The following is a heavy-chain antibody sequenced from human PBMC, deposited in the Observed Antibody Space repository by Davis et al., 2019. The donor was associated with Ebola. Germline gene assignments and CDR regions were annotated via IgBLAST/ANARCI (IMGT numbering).Heavy chain of an antibody. CDR3: ARDHIAVAGTDYYYGMDV. Sequence: GESLKISCAASGFTVSSNYMSWVRQAPGKGLEWVSVIYSGGSTYYADSVKGRFTISRDNSKNTLYLQMNSLRAEDTAVYYWARDHIAVAGTDYYYGMDVWGQGTTVTVSS. D-gene: IGHD6-19*01. CDR1: GFTVSSNY. CDR2: IYSGGST. J-gene: IGHJ6*02. V-gene: IGHV3-53*01.